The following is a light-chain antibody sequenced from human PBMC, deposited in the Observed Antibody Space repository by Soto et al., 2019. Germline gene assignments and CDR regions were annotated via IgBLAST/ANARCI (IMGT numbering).Light chain of an antibody. CDR2: GSS. CDR1: QSIRTY. CDR3: QQSYNTPRT. Sequence: DIQMTQSPSSLSASVGDRVTITCRANQSIRTYLNWYQGKPGKAPKLLIYGSSSLQIGVPSRFSGSGSGSNFTLTISSLQPDDFATYYCQQSYNTPRTFGQGTKVEIK. V-gene: IGKV1-39*01. J-gene: IGKJ1*01.